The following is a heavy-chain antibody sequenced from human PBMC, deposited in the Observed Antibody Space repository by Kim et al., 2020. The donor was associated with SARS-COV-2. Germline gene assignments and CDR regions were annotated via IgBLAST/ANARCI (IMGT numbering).Heavy chain of an antibody. Sequence: ASVKVSCKASGYTFSGYYIHWVRQAPGQGLEWMGWINVDTNGGGTHFAQKFQGRVTMTRDTSISTAYMELTRLRSDDTAIYFCARDRGSSWPSYFDSWGQGTLVTVTP. D-gene: IGHD6-13*01. J-gene: IGHJ4*02. V-gene: IGHV1-2*02. CDR1: GYTFSGYY. CDR2: INVDTNGGGT. CDR3: ARDRGSSWPSYFDS.